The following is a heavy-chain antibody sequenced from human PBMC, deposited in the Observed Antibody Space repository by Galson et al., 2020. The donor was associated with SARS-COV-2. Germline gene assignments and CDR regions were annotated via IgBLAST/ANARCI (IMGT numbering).Heavy chain of an antibody. CDR3: AKDGIGSSRRYYYDSSGYYYH. J-gene: IGHJ5*02. V-gene: IGHV3-30*18. Sequence: GGSLRLSCAASGFTFSSYGMHWVRQAPGKGLEWVAVISYDGSNKYYADSVKGRFTISRDNSKNTLYLQMNSLRAEDTAVYYCAKDGIGSSRRYYYDSSGYYYHWGQGTLVTVSS. D-gene: IGHD3-22*01. CDR2: ISYDGSNK. CDR1: GFTFSSYG.